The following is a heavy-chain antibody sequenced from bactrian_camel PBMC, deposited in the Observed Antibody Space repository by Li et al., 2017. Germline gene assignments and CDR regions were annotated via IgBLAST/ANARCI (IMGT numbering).Heavy chain of an antibody. J-gene: IGHJ4*01. V-gene: IGHV3S53*01. D-gene: IGHD1*01. Sequence: HVQLVESGGGSVQAGGSLRLSCTASGYTFSDHFIGWFLQAPGKEREGVAAIDTDGTTTYADSVKGRFTVSKDNTKHTWYLQMNSLKPEDTGKYYCAAEGCLGANPVCYCLHDYNNWGQGTQVTVS. CDR3: AAEGCLGANPVCYCLHDYNN. CDR1: GYTFSDHF. CDR2: IDTDGTT.